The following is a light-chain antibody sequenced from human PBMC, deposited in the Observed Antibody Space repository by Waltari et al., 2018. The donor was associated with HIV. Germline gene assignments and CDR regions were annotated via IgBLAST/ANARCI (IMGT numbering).Light chain of an antibody. CDR1: SSNIGSNI. J-gene: IGLJ3*02. V-gene: IGLV1-44*01. CDR3: AAWDDSLNAWV. CDR2: SNN. Sequence: QSVLTQPPSASGTPGQRLSISCSGSSSNIGSNILNWYQQLPGTAPKLLIYSNNQRPSGVPDRFSGSKSGTSASLAISGLQSEDEADYYCAAWDDSLNAWVFGGGTKLTVL.